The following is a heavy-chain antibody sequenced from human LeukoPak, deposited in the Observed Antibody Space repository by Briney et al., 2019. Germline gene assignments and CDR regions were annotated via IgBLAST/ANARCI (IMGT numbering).Heavy chain of an antibody. CDR3: ARVHIRSGGNYGMDV. V-gene: IGHV4-31*03. J-gene: IGHJ6*02. CDR2: IYYSGST. Sequence: PSQTLSLTCTVSGGSISSGGYYWTWIRQHPGKGLEWIGYIYYSGSTYYNPSLKSRVTISVDTSKNQFSLKLSSVTAADTAVFYCARVHIRSGGNYGMDVWGQGTTVTVSS. D-gene: IGHD2-15*01. CDR1: GGSISSGGYY.